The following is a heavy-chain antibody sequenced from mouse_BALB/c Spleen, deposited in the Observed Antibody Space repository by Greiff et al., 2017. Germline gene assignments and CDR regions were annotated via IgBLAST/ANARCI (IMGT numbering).Heavy chain of an antibody. D-gene: IGHD2-1*01. CDR3: ARGLDYYSWFAY. CDR1: GFTFSSFG. J-gene: IGHJ3*01. V-gene: IGHV5-17*02. CDR2: ISSGSSTI. Sequence: EVKLMESGGGLVQPGGSRKLSCAASGFTFSSFGMHWVRQAPEKGLEWVAYISSGSSTIYYADTVKGRFTISRDNPKNTLLMQMTSLRSEDTAMYYCARGLDYYSWFAYWGQGTLVTVSA.